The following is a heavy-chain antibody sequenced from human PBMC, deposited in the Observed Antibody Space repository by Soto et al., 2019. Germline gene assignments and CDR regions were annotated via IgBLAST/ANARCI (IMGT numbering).Heavy chain of an antibody. J-gene: IGHJ4*02. D-gene: IGHD6-6*01. Sequence: GSLRLSCAASGFTFSSYDMHWVRQATGKGLECVSAITTAGDTYYPGSVKGRFTISRENAKNSLYLQMNSLRVGDTAVYYCARVGGTSSSYDYWGQGTLVTVSS. V-gene: IGHV3-13*01. CDR1: GFTFSSYD. CDR2: ITTAGDT. CDR3: ARVGGTSSSYDY.